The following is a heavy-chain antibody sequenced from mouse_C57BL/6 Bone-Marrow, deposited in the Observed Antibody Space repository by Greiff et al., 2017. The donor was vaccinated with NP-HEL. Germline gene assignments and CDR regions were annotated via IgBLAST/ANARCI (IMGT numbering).Heavy chain of an antibody. CDR3: ARRMRLGGLYYYAMDY. CDR2: INPYNGDT. D-gene: IGHD3-3*01. CDR1: GYSFTGYF. J-gene: IGHJ4*01. V-gene: IGHV1-20*01. Sequence: VHVKQSGPELVKPGDSVKISCKASGYSFTGYFMNWVMQSHGKSLEWIGRINPYNGDTFYNQKFKGKATLTVDKSSSTAHMELRSLTSEDSAVYYCARRMRLGGLYYYAMDYWGQGTSVTVSS.